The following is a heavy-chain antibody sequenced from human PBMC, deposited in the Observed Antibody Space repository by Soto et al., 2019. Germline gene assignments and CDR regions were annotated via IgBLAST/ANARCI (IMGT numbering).Heavy chain of an antibody. V-gene: IGHV4-30-4*01. D-gene: IGHD2-8*02. J-gene: IGHJ4*02. Sequence: TLSLTCTVSGGSISSGDYYWSWIRQPPGKGLEWIGYIYHSGSTYYNPSLKSRVTISVEKSKNQFSLNLSSVTAADTAVYYCARGWDDVAGGGYPYYCDYWGRGTLFTVSS. CDR3: ARGWDDVAGGGYPYYCDY. CDR2: IYHSGST. CDR1: GGSISSGDYY.